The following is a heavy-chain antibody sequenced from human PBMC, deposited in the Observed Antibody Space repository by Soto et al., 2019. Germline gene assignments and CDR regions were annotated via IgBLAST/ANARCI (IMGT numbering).Heavy chain of an antibody. D-gene: IGHD6-19*01. V-gene: IGHV3-48*01. CDR2: ISSSSSTI. Sequence: PGGSLRLSCAASGFTFSSYSMNWVRQAPGKGLEWVSYISSSSSTIYYADSVKGRFTISRDNAKNSLYLQMNSLRAEDTAVYYCARGIAVAVLSAFDIWGQGTMVTVSS. J-gene: IGHJ3*02. CDR1: GFTFSSYS. CDR3: ARGIAVAVLSAFDI.